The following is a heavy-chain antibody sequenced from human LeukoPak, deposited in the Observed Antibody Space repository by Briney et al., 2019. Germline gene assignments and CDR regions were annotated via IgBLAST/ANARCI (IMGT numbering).Heavy chain of an antibody. CDR1: GFTFSSYE. J-gene: IGHJ4*02. D-gene: IGHD5-24*01. CDR2: ISSSGSTI. V-gene: IGHV3-48*03. CDR3: ARDTIYLSFDY. Sequence: GGSLRLSCAASGFTFSSYEMNWVCQAPGKGLEWVSYISSSGSTIYYADSVKGRFTISRDNAKNSLYLQMNSLRAEDTAVYYCARDTIYLSFDYWGQGTLVTVSS.